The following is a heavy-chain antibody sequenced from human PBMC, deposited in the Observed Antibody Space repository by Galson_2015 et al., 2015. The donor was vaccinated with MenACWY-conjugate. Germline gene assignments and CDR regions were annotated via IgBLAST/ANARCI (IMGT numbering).Heavy chain of an antibody. J-gene: IGHJ5*02. Sequence: SETLSLTCAVSGGSISSSNWWSWVRQPPGKGLEWIGEIYHSGSTNYNPSLKSRVTISVDKSKNQFSLKLSSVTAADTAVYYCARDLGYPSEYQLRLALGWFDPWGQGTLVTVSS. CDR1: GGSISSSNW. CDR2: IYHSGST. CDR3: ARDLGYPSEYQLRLALGWFDP. D-gene: IGHD2-2*01. V-gene: IGHV4-4*02.